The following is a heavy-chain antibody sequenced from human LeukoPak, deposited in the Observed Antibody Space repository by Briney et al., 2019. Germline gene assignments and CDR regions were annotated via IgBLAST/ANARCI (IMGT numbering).Heavy chain of an antibody. Sequence: GEFLKISCKGSGYRFASYWIVWLRQVPGKGLEWMGFISPSDSDSRYSPPFQGQVTISTDKSINTAYLQWSSLKASDTAIYYCARQDGGSHKYFDFWGQGTLVTVSA. CDR1: GYRFASYW. J-gene: IGHJ4*02. V-gene: IGHV5-51*01. CDR3: ARQDGGSHKYFDF. CDR2: ISPSDSDS. D-gene: IGHD1-26*01.